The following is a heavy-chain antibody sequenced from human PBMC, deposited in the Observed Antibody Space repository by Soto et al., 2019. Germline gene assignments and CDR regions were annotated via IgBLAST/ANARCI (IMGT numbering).Heavy chain of an antibody. CDR3: AREPPLYDYVWGSYLPYYYGMDV. Sequence: QVQLQESGPGLVKPSGTLSLTCAVSGGSISSSNWWSWVRQPPGKGLEWIGEIYHSGSTNYNPSLKSRVTISVEKSKNQFSLKLSSVTAADTAVYYCAREPPLYDYVWGSYLPYYYGMDVWGQGTTVTVSS. D-gene: IGHD3-16*02. CDR2: IYHSGST. V-gene: IGHV4-4*02. J-gene: IGHJ6*02. CDR1: GGSISSSNW.